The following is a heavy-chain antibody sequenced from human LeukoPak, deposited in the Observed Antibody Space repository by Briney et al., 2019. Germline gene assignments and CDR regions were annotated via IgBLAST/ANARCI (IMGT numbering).Heavy chain of an antibody. Sequence: GESLRLSCAASGFTFSTYGMHWVRQDPGKGLEGVAFIRYDGRINYYADSVKGRFTISRDNSKNTLNLQMNSLKTEDTAVYYCAKAVGGSYYYYMDVWGKGTTVTVSS. CDR2: IRYDGRIN. J-gene: IGHJ6*03. CDR1: GFTFSTYG. CDR3: AKAVGGSYYYYMDV. V-gene: IGHV3-30*02. D-gene: IGHD3-10*01.